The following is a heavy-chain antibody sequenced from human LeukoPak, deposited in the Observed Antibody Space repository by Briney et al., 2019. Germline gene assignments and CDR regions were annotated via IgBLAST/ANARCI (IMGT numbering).Heavy chain of an antibody. V-gene: IGHV3-23*01. D-gene: IGHD3-10*01. CDR3: AKAPYGSGKRGWYFDL. J-gene: IGHJ2*01. Sequence: GGSLRLSCAASGFTFSSYAMSWVRQAPGKGLGWVSAISGSGGSAYYADSVKGRFTISRDNSKNTLYLQMNSLRAEDTAVYYCAKAPYGSGKRGWYFDLWGRGTLVTVSS. CDR2: ISGSGGSA. CDR1: GFTFSSYA.